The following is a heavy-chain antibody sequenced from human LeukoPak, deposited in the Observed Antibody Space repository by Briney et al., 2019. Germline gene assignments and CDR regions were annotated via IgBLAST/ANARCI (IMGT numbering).Heavy chain of an antibody. V-gene: IGHV3-23*01. Sequence: PGGSLCLSCAVSGFTFSSYAMSWVRQAPGTGLEWVSSISGSVGSTYYADSVKGRFTTPRDHSTNTLCLQRNSLKAEDTSVYDCAKETGYYYYNCWVLDWGQGTQVTVSS. CDR1: GFTFSSYA. CDR3: AKETGYYYYNCWVLD. D-gene: IGHD3-22*01. J-gene: IGHJ4*02. CDR2: ISGSVGST.